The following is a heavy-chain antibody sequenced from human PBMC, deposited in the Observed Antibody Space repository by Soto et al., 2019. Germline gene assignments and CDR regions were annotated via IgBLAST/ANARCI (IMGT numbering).Heavy chain of an antibody. V-gene: IGHV3-9*01. Sequence: EVQLVESGGGLVQPGRSLRLSCAASGFPFDDYAMHWVRQAPGKGLEWVSGISWNSGSIGYADSVKGRFTISRDNAKNSLYLQMNSLRAEDTALYYCAKGPSSWYLGRHFDYWGQGTLVTVSS. D-gene: IGHD6-13*01. CDR1: GFPFDDYA. CDR3: AKGPSSWYLGRHFDY. J-gene: IGHJ4*02. CDR2: ISWNSGSI.